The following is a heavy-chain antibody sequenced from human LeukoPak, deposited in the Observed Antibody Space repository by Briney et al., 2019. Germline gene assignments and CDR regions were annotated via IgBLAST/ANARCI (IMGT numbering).Heavy chain of an antibody. CDR1: GGSVSSGSYY. Sequence: PSETLSLTCTVSGGSVSSGSYYWSWIRQPPGKGLEWIGYMSYSGSTNYNPSLKGRVTISVDTSKNQFSLKLSSVTAADTAVYYCARVFRTAAGSYFYYYGMDVWGQGTTVTVSS. D-gene: IGHD6-13*01. V-gene: IGHV4-61*01. CDR2: MSYSGST. CDR3: ARVFRTAAGSYFYYYGMDV. J-gene: IGHJ6*02.